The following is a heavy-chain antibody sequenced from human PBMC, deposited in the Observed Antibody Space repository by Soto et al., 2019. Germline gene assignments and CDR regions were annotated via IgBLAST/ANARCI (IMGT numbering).Heavy chain of an antibody. D-gene: IGHD4-17*01. J-gene: IGHJ6*03. Sequence: SETLSLTCTVSGGSISSYYWSWIRQPPGKGLEWIGYIYYSGSTNYNPSLKSRVTISVDTSKNQFSLKLSSVTAADTAVYYCARATKTTVTTKGYYYYYMDVWGKGTTVTV. CDR2: IYYSGST. V-gene: IGHV4-59*01. CDR3: ARATKTTVTTKGYYYYYMDV. CDR1: GGSISSYY.